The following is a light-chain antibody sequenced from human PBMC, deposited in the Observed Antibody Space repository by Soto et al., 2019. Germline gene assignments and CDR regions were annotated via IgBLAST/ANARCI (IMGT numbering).Light chain of an antibody. CDR1: QSLLHSNGYNY. CDR2: LGS. CDR3: MQALQTPWYT. V-gene: IGKV2-28*01. J-gene: IGKJ2*01. Sequence: DIVMTQSPLSLPVTPGEPASISCRSSQSLLHSNGYNYLDWYLQKPGQSPQLLIYLGSSRASGVPDRFSGRGSGTDFTLKISRVEADDVGVYYCMQALQTPWYTFGQGTKLEIK.